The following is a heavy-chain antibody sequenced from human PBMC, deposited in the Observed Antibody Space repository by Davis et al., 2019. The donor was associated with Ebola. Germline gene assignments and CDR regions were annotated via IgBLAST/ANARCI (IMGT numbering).Heavy chain of an antibody. CDR1: GFTFRTYA. CDR3: ARDFGSCSSVGMDV. V-gene: IGHV3-30-3*01. Sequence: GESLKISCAASGFTFRTYAMNWVRQAPGKGLEWVAVISYDGSNKYYADSVKGRFPISRDNSKNTLYLQMNSLRAEDTAVYYCARDFGSCSSVGMDVWGQGTTVTVSS. J-gene: IGHJ6*02. D-gene: IGHD6-13*01. CDR2: ISYDGSNK.